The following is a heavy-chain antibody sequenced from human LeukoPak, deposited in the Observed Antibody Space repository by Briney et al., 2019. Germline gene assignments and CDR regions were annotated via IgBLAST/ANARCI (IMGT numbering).Heavy chain of an antibody. D-gene: IGHD3-22*01. V-gene: IGHV3-48*01. CDR1: GFPFSTYS. CDR2: ISGDSNTI. J-gene: IGHJ4*02. Sequence: GSLRLSCAASGFPFSTYSMIWVRPAPGKGVEWLSYISGDSNTIYYADSVKGRFTVSRDNAKNSLYLQLNSLRAEDTAVYYCARDRHSSVDYWGQGTLVTVSS. CDR3: ARDRHSSVDY.